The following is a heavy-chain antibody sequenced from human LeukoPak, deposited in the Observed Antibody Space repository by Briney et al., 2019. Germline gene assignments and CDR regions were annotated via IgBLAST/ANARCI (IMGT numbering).Heavy chain of an antibody. D-gene: IGHD1-26*01. CDR3: AKEVEPRDN. CDR1: GFTFSAYA. CDR2: ISGHGGST. Sequence: PGGSLRLSCAASGFTFSAYAMTWVRQAPGKGLEWVSGISGHGGSTFYANSVKGRFTISRDNSKNTLYLQMNSLRAEDTAVYYCAKEVEPRDNWGQGTLVTASS. J-gene: IGHJ4*02. V-gene: IGHV3-23*01.